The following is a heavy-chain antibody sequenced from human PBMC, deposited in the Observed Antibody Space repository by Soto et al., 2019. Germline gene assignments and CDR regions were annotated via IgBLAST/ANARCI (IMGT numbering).Heavy chain of an antibody. Sequence: QVQLVQSGAEVKKPGASVKVSCKVSGYTLTELSMHWVRQAPGKGLEWMGGFDPEDGETIYAQKFQGRVTMTEDTSTDTADMELSSLRSEDTAVYYCATAGQIFGVVTHGDWFDPWGQGTLVTVSS. CDR2: FDPEDGET. CDR1: GYTLTELS. V-gene: IGHV1-24*01. J-gene: IGHJ5*02. D-gene: IGHD3-3*01. CDR3: ATAGQIFGVVTHGDWFDP.